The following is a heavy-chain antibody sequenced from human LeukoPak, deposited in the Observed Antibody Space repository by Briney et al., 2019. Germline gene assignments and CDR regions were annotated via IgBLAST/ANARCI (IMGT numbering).Heavy chain of an antibody. D-gene: IGHD7-27*01. J-gene: IGHJ4*02. V-gene: IGHV6-1*01. CDR2: TYYRSKWYN. CDR3: ARSQHWGYDY. CDR1: GDSVSSNTVG. Sequence: SQTLSLTCAISGDSVSSNTVGWHWIRQSPSRGLEWLGRTYYRSKWYNDYAISVKSRITINSDTSKNQFSLQLNSVTPEDTAVYYCARSQHWGYDYWGQGTLVTGSS.